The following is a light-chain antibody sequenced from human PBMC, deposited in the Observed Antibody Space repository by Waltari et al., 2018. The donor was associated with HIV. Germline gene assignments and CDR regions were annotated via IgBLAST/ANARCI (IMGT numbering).Light chain of an antibody. V-gene: IGKV3-20*01. CDR2: DAS. J-gene: IGKJ2*02. CDR1: QSVTTY. CDR3: QQYGSSPCT. Sequence: DIVLTQSPATLSLSPGERATLSCRASQSVTTYLAWYQQKPGQAPRLLIYDASNRASGIPARFSGSGSGTDFTLTISRLEPEDFAVYYCQQYGSSPCTFGQGTKLEIK.